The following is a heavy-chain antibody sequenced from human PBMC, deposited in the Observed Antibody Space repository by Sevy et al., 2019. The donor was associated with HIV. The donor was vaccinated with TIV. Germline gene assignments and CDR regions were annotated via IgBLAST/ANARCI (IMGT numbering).Heavy chain of an antibody. V-gene: IGHV1-2*02. D-gene: IGHD3-3*01. Sequence: ASVKVSCKASGYTFTGYYIHWVRQAPGQGLEWMGYINPNSGGTNYAQKFQGRVTLTSDTSINTVYMELNRLTSDDTAVYYCARGVAIFGLRIPSGWFDPWGQGTLVTVSS. CDR2: INPNSGGT. J-gene: IGHJ5*02. CDR3: ARGVAIFGLRIPSGWFDP. CDR1: GYTFTGYY.